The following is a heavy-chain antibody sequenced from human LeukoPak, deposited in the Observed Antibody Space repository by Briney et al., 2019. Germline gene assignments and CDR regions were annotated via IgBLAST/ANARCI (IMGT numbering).Heavy chain of an antibody. CDR2: INSDGSST. Sequence: GGSLRLSCAASGFSFSSYWMHWVRQAPGKGLVWVSRINSDGSSTIYADSVKGRFTISRDNAKNTLYLQMNSLRVEDTAVYFCAKDKDTPATAQPQRGYFESWGQGTLVTVSS. CDR1: GFSFSSYW. CDR3: AKDKDTPATAQPQRGYFES. D-gene: IGHD2-15*01. J-gene: IGHJ4*02. V-gene: IGHV3-74*01.